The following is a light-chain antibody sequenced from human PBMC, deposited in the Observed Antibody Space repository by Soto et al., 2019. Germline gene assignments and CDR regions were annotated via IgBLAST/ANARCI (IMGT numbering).Light chain of an antibody. Sequence: EIVLTQSPGTLSLSPGERATLSCRASPSVSGSNLAWYQQKPGQAPRLVIYGASSRATGIPDRFSGSGSGTDFTLTISRLEPEDFAVYYCQQYGSSPWKFGQGTKVDIK. J-gene: IGKJ1*01. CDR2: GAS. CDR1: PSVSGSN. V-gene: IGKV3-20*01. CDR3: QQYGSSPWK.